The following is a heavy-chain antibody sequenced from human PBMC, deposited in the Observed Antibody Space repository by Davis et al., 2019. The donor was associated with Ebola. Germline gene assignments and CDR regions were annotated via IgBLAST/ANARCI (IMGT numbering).Heavy chain of an antibody. V-gene: IGHV1-18*01. CDR2: ISAYNGNT. Sequence: ASVKVSCKASGYTFTSYGISWVRQAPGQGLEWMGWISAYNGNTNYAQKLQGRVTMTTDTSTSTAYMELRSLRSDDTAVYYCARVDCGGDCYDLGGAFDIWGQGTMVTVSS. CDR3: ARVDCGGDCYDLGGAFDI. J-gene: IGHJ3*02. D-gene: IGHD2-21*01. CDR1: GYTFTSYG.